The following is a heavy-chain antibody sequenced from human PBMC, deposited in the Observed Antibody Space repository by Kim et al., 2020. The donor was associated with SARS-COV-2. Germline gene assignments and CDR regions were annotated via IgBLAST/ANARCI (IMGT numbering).Heavy chain of an antibody. CDR3: AREGIVGATRVDY. D-gene: IGHD1-26*01. Sequence: YAQKFQGRVTITADESTSTAYMELSSLRSEDTAVYYCAREGIVGATRVDYWGQGTLVTVSS. J-gene: IGHJ4*02. V-gene: IGHV1-69*01.